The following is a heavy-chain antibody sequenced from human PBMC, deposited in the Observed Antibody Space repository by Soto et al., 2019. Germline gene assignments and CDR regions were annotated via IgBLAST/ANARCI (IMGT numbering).Heavy chain of an antibody. CDR3: ARDRVESSYPEYFQH. J-gene: IGHJ1*01. V-gene: IGHV3-48*01. CDR1: GFTFSSYS. Sequence: GGSLRLSCAASGFTFSSYSMNWVRQAPGKGLEWVSYISSSSTTKYYADSVKGRFTISRDNSKNTLYLQMNSLRAEDTAVYYCARDRVESSYPEYFQHWGQGTLVTVSS. D-gene: IGHD2-2*01. CDR2: ISSSSTTK.